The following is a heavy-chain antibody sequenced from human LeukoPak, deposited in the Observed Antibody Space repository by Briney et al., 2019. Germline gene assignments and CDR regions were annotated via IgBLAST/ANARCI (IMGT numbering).Heavy chain of an antibody. V-gene: IGHV3-23*01. CDR3: AKALRYFDWPHP. D-gene: IGHD3-9*01. CDR2: ISGSGGST. CDR1: GFTFSSYG. Sequence: PGGTLRLSCAASGFTFSSYGMSWVRQAPGKGLEWVSAISGSGGSTYYADSVKGRFTISRDNSKNTLYLQMNSLRAEDTAVYYCAKALRYFDWPHPWGQGTMVTVSS. J-gene: IGHJ3*01.